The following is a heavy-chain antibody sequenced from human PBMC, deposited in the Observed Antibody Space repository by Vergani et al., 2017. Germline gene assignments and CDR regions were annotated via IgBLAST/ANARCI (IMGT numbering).Heavy chain of an antibody. CDR3: ARGSLFDP. Sequence: QVQLQQWGAGLLKPSETLSLTCAVYGGSFSGYYWSWIRQPPGKGMEWSGEINHSGSTNYNPSLKSRVTISVDTSKNQFSLKLSSVTAADTAVYYCARGSLFDPWGQGTLVTVSS. CDR2: INHSGST. CDR1: GGSFSGYY. J-gene: IGHJ5*02. V-gene: IGHV4-34*01.